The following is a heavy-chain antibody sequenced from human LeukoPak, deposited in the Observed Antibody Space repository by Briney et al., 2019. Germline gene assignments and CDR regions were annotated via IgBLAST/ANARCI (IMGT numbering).Heavy chain of an antibody. CDR2: IYPGDSDT. V-gene: IGHV5-51*01. D-gene: IGHD1-26*01. CDR1: GYSFTSYW. Sequence: GESLKISCNGSGYSFTSYWIGWVRQMPGKGLEWMGIIYPGDSDTRYSPSFQGQVTISADKSISTAYLQWSSLKASDTAIYYCARPYSGTHPGDAFDIWGQGTMVTVSS. CDR3: ARPYSGTHPGDAFDI. J-gene: IGHJ3*02.